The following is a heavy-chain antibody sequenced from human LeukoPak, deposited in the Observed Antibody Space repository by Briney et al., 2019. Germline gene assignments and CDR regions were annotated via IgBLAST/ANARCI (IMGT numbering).Heavy chain of an antibody. CDR2: INHSGST. Sequence: PSETLSLTCAVYGGSFSSYYWSWIRQPPGKGLEWIGEINHSGSTNYNPSLKSRVTISVDTSKNQFSLKLSSVTAADTAVYYCARERKRSTVTTFDYYMDVWGKGTTVTVSS. D-gene: IGHD4-17*01. CDR1: GGSFSSYY. J-gene: IGHJ6*03. V-gene: IGHV4-34*01. CDR3: ARERKRSTVTTFDYYMDV.